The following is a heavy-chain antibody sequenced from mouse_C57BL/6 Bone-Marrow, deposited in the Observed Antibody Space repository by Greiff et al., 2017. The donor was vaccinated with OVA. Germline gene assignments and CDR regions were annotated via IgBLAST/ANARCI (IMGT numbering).Heavy chain of an antibody. CDR3: ARRTPQLGHAYYFDY. CDR2: INPYNGGT. Sequence: VQLKQSGPVLVKPGASVKMSCKASGYTFTDYYMNWVKQSHGKSLEWIGVINPYNGGTSYNQKIKGKATLTVDKYSSTALMEIHSMTSEDAAVYYCARRTPQLGHAYYFDYWGQGTTLTVSS. CDR1: GYTFTDYY. D-gene: IGHD4-1*02. V-gene: IGHV1-19*01. J-gene: IGHJ2*01.